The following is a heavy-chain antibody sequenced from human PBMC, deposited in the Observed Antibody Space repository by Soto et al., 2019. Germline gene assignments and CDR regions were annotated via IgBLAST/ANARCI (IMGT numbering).Heavy chain of an antibody. V-gene: IGHV1-18*01. J-gene: IGHJ6*02. Sequence: ASVKVSCKASGYTFTSYGISWVRQAPGQGLEWMGWIGAYNGNTNYAQKLQGRVTMTTDTSTNTAYMELRSLRSDDTAVYYCARDCSGGSCYLPFYYYYYGMDVWG. D-gene: IGHD2-15*01. CDR3: ARDCSGGSCYLPFYYYYYGMDV. CDR1: GYTFTSYG. CDR2: IGAYNGNT.